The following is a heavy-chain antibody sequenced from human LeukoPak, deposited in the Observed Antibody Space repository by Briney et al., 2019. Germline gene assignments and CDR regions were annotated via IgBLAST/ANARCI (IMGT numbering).Heavy chain of an antibody. CDR3: AKRFSLESKYYFDF. CDR1: GFTVSTNY. J-gene: IGHJ4*02. CDR2: ISVSGGST. V-gene: IGHV3-23*01. Sequence: GGSLRLSCAASGFTVSTNYMSWVRQAPGRGLEWVSTISVSGGSTYYAGSVKGRFTISRDNSKNTLYLQMNSLRAEDTAVYYCAKRFSLESKYYFDFWGQGTLVTVSS. D-gene: IGHD1-1*01.